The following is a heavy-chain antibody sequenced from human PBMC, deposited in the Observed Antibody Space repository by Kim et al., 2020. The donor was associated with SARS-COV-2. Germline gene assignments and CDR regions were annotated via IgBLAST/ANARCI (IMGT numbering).Heavy chain of an antibody. CDR1: GFTFSSYS. CDR3: ARGVYDATGG. J-gene: IGHJ4*02. V-gene: IGHV3-48*02. D-gene: IGHD3-22*01. Sequence: GGSLRLSCAASGFTFSSYSMNWVRQAPGKGLEWVSYISTSTTIYYADSVKGRFTISRDNARNSLYLQMNSLRDEDTAVYYCARGVYDATGGWGQGTLVIV. CDR2: ISTSTTI.